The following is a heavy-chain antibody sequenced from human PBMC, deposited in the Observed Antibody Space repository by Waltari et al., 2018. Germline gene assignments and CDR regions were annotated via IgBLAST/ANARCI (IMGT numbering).Heavy chain of an antibody. CDR3: AREKGWSFDN. CDR1: GFPFNYDW. CDR2: INQDGSDK. J-gene: IGHJ4*02. Sequence: EVQLVESGGGLVQPGGSLRLSCAASGFPFNYDWMSWVRQAPGKGLEWVAKINQDGSDKSYVDSVKGRFTISRDNAEKSLYLQMSSLRAEDTAVYYCAREKGWSFDNWGQGTLVTVSS. D-gene: IGHD6-19*01. V-gene: IGHV3-7*01.